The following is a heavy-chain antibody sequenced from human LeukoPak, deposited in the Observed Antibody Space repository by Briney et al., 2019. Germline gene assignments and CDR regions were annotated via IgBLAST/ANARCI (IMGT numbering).Heavy chain of an antibody. CDR1: GGSISSYY. Sequence: SETLSLTCTVSGGSISSYYWSWIRQPPGKGLEWMGYIYYSGSTNYNPSLKGRVTISVDTSKNQFSLKLSSVTAADTAVYYCARERCSSTSCYTEDYYYMDVWGKGTTVTVSS. J-gene: IGHJ6*03. D-gene: IGHD2-2*02. CDR3: ARERCSSTSCYTEDYYYMDV. CDR2: IYYSGST. V-gene: IGHV4-59*01.